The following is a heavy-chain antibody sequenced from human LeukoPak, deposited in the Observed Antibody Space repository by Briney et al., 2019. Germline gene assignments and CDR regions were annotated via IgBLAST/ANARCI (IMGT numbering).Heavy chain of an antibody. V-gene: IGHV4-4*02. J-gene: IGHJ5*02. CDR2: IYHSGST. CDR1: GGSISSSNW. Sequence: SETLSLTCTVSGGSISSSNWWSWVRQPPGKGLEWIGEIYHSGSTNYNPSLKSRVTISVDKSKNQFSLKLSSVTAADTAVYYCASVLRYFDWLLPAWFDPWGQGTLATVSS. D-gene: IGHD3-9*01. CDR3: ASVLRYFDWLLPAWFDP.